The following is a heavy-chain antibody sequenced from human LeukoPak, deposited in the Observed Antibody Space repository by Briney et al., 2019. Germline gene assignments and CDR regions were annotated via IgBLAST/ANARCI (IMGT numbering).Heavy chain of an antibody. CDR3: ARGRGRRAKDYYYYGMDV. J-gene: IGHJ6*02. V-gene: IGHV1-2*02. D-gene: IGHD3-10*01. Sequence: GASLKVSCKASGYTFTRYYMHWVRQAPGQGLEWVGWINPNSGGTNYAQKCQGRVTMTRDTSISTAYMELSRLRSDDTAVYYCARGRGRRAKDYYYYGMDVWGQGTTVTVSS. CDR1: GYTFTRYY. CDR2: INPNSGGT.